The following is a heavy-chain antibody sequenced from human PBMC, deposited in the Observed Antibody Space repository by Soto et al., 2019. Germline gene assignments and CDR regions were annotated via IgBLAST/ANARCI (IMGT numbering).Heavy chain of an antibody. CDR3: ARPPGGYDFWSDDAFDI. CDR2: IYPGDSDT. CDR1: GYIFTSYW. V-gene: IGHV5-51*01. J-gene: IGHJ3*02. Sequence: GESLKISCNGSGYIFTSYWIGWVRQMPGKGLEWMGIIYPGDSDTRYSPSFQGQVTISADKSISTAYLQWSSLKASDTAMYYCARPPGGYDFWSDDAFDIWGQGTMVTVSS. D-gene: IGHD3-3*01.